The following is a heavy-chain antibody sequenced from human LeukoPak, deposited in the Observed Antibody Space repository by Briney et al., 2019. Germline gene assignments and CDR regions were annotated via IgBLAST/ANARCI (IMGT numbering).Heavy chain of an antibody. Sequence: GGSLRLSCAASGFTFSSYAMNWVRQAPGKGLEWVSAISGSGVRAYYAGSVKGRFTISRDNSKNTLYLQMNGLRVDDTAVYYCAKETTVTTYGAPFEYWGQGTLVTVSS. CDR3: AKETTVTTYGAPFEY. D-gene: IGHD4-17*01. CDR1: GFTFSSYA. CDR2: ISGSGVRA. V-gene: IGHV3-23*01. J-gene: IGHJ4*02.